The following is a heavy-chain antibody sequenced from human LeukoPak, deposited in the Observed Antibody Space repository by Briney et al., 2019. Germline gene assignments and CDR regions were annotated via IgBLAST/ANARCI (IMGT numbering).Heavy chain of an antibody. CDR1: GDSFSSNSAA. Sequence: SQTLSLTCAISGDSFSSNSAAWNWIRQSPSRGLEWLGRTYYRSKWNNDYAVSVKSRITINQDTSKNQFSLQLNSVTPEDTAVYYCARQRVPAARYCSGGSCYLLDYWGQGTLVTVSS. J-gene: IGHJ4*02. CDR2: TYYRSKWNN. V-gene: IGHV6-1*01. CDR3: ARQRVPAARYCSGGSCYLLDY. D-gene: IGHD2-15*01.